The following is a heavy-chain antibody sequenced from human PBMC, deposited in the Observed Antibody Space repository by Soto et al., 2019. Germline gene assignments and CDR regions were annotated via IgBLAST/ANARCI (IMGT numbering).Heavy chain of an antibody. CDR2: IDHSGST. D-gene: IGHD3-22*01. J-gene: IGHJ4*02. V-gene: IGHV4-34*01. CDR1: GGSFSGYY. CDR3: ARRGGGYYPYYFDY. Sequence: SETLSLTCAVYGGSFSGYYWSWIRQPPGKGLEWIGEIDHSGSTNYNPSLKSRVTISADTSKNQFSLKLTSVTAADTAVYYCARRGGGYYPYYFDYWGQGGLVTVSS.